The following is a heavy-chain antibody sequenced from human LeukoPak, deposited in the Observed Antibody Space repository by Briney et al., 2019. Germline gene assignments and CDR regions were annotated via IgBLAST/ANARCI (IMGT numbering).Heavy chain of an antibody. CDR2: INPSGGNT. V-gene: IGHV1-46*01. CDR3: ARVRDGYNDAYDI. Sequence: GASVKVSCKASGYTFTNYYMHWVRQAPGQGLEWMGIINPSGGNTNYAQNFQCRVTMTRDTSTSAVYMELSSLRSEDTAVYYCARVRDGYNDAYDIWGQGTMVTVPS. J-gene: IGHJ3*02. CDR1: GYTFTNYY. D-gene: IGHD5-24*01.